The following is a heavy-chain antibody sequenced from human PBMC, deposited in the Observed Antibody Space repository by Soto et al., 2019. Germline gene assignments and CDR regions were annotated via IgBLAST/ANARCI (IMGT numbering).Heavy chain of an antibody. J-gene: IGHJ6*03. CDR3: AKDRIQLWLRYYYYYMDV. D-gene: IGHD5-18*01. Sequence: VQLVEYGGGLVQPGRSLRLSCAASGFTFDDYAMHWVRQAPGKSLEWVSGISWNSGSIGYADSVKGRFTISRDNAKNSLYLQMNSLRAEDTALYYCAKDRIQLWLRYYYYYMDVWDKGTTVTVSS. V-gene: IGHV3-9*01. CDR2: ISWNSGSI. CDR1: GFTFDDYA.